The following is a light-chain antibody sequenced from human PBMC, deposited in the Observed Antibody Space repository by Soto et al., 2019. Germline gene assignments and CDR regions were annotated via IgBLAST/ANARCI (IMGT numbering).Light chain of an antibody. Sequence: EVVMTQSPGTLSVSPGERATLSCRASQSISRNLAWYQQKPGRAPRLLIYGVSTRATGIPARFSGSGSETEFTLTISRLEPEDFAVYYCQQYGSLSWTFGQGTKVDIK. V-gene: IGKV3-15*01. CDR2: GVS. CDR1: QSISRN. CDR3: QQYGSLSWT. J-gene: IGKJ1*01.